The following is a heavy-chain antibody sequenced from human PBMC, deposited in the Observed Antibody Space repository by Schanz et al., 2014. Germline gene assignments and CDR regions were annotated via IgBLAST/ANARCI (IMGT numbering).Heavy chain of an antibody. CDR2: VSRSTPDI. CDR1: GFTFSSYS. V-gene: IGHV3-48*01. Sequence: ESGGGLVQPGGSLRLSCTASGFTFSSYSMNWVRQAPGKGLEWVSYVSRSTPDIYYADSVKGRFTMSRDNAKNSVFLQMNTLRAEDTAVYYCARKMKLGVYGGKGHDSLDIWGQGTMVTVSS. J-gene: IGHJ3*02. D-gene: IGHD4-17*01. CDR3: ARKMKLGVYGGKGHDSLDI.